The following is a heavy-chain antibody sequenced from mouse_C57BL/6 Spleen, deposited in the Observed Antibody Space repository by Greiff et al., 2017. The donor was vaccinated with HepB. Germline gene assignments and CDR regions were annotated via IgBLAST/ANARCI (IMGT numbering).Heavy chain of an antibody. CDR2: ISYSGST. CDR3: ARSYYGSSYPYWYFDV. Sequence: DVKLQESGPGLAKPSQTLSLTCSVTGYSITSDYWNWIRKFPGNKLEYMGYISYSGSTYYNPSLKSRISITRDTSKNQYYLQLNSVTTEDTATYYCARSYYGSSYPYWYFDVWGTGTTVTVSS. CDR1: GYSITSDY. V-gene: IGHV3-8*01. J-gene: IGHJ1*03. D-gene: IGHD1-1*01.